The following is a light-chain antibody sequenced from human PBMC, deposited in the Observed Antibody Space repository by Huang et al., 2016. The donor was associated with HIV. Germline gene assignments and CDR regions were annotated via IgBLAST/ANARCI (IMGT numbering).Light chain of an antibody. CDR3: QQYGTSAT. CDR2: GAS. J-gene: IGKJ4*01. CDR1: RTVSSNY. Sequence: EIVLTQSPGTLSLSPGERATLSCGASRTVSSNYLAWYQQKPGQAPRLLSYGASSRATGIPDRFSGSGSGTDFTITISRLEPEDFAVYYCQQYGTSATFGGGTKVEF. V-gene: IGKV3-20*01.